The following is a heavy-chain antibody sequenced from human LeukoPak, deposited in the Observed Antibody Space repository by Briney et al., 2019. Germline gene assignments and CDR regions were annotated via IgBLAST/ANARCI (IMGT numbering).Heavy chain of an antibody. V-gene: IGHV3-30*03. J-gene: IGHJ3*02. CDR2: ISYDGSNK. D-gene: IGHD5-18*01. CDR1: GFTFSSYG. Sequence: PGGSLRLSCAAFGFTFSSYGMHWVRQAPGKGLEWVAVISYDGSNKYYADSVKGRFTISRDNSKNTLYLQMNSLRAEDTAVYYCARDSVDTAMVMEGDAAFDIWGQGTMVTVSS. CDR3: ARDSVDTAMVMEGDAAFDI.